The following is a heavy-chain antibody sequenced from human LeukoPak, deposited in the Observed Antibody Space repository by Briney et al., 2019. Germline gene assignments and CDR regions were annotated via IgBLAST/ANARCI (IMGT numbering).Heavy chain of an antibody. CDR2: TSSSDSGT. J-gene: IGHJ4*02. CDR1: GFSLSSYA. V-gene: IGHV3-23*01. CDR3: AKAPVTSCRGAYCYPFDS. D-gene: IGHD2-21*01. Sequence: PGGSLRLSCAASGFSLSSYAMSWVRQAPGKGLEWVSATSSSDSGTYYADPVRGRFTISRDNSKNTLYLHMKSLRAEDAAVYYCAKAPVTSCRGAYCYPFDSWGQGTVVTVSS.